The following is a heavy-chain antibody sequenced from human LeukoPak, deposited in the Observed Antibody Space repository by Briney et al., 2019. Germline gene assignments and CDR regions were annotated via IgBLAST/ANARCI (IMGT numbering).Heavy chain of an antibody. CDR1: GGXISSSSYY. V-gene: IGHV4-39*02. CDR3: VRSIRIPGIAAAGDFDY. J-gene: IGHJ4*02. Sequence: SETLSLTCTVSGGXISSSSYYWGWIRQPPGKGLEWIASIFYSGNTFYNPSLRSRVTTSVDTTKNHFSLKLSSVTAADAAVYYCVRSIRIPGIAAAGDFDYWGRGTLVTVSS. CDR2: IFYSGNT. D-gene: IGHD6-13*01.